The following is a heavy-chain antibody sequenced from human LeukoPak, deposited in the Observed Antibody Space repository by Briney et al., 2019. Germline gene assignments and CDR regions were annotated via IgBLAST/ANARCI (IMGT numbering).Heavy chain of an antibody. CDR3: ARPGITAFDI. CDR2: ISSSGSIT. V-gene: IGHV3-48*01. J-gene: IGHJ3*02. D-gene: IGHD3-10*01. CDR1: GFTLSSHN. Sequence: GGSLRLTCVASGFTLSSHNINWVRQAPGKGLEWVSHISSSGSITYYGDSVKGRITISRDNAKNSVSLYMNSLRAEDSAVYYCARPGITAFDIWGQGTMVTVSS.